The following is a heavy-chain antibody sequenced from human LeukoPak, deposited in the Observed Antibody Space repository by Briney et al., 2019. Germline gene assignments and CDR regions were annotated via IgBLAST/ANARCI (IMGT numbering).Heavy chain of an antibody. CDR3: ARDHYGYYFDY. D-gene: IGHD4-17*01. Sequence: SETLSLTCTVSGGSISSYYWSWIRQPPGKGLEWIGYIYYSGSTYYNPSLKSRVTISVDTSKNQFSLKLSSVTAADTAVYYCARDHYGYYFDYWGQGTLVTVSS. J-gene: IGHJ4*02. CDR1: GGSISSYY. V-gene: IGHV4-59*01. CDR2: IYYSGST.